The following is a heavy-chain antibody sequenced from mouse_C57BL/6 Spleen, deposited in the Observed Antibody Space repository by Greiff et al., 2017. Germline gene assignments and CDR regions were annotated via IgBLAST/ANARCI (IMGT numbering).Heavy chain of an antibody. D-gene: IGHD2-3*01. Sequence: QVQLQQPGAELVKPGASVKLSCKASGYTFTSYWMQWVKQRPGQGLEWIGEIDPADSYTNYNQKFKGKATLTVDTSSSTAYMQLSSLTSEDSAVYYGARSADGYYVFAYWGQGTLVTVSA. CDR2: IDPADSYT. V-gene: IGHV1-50*01. CDR1: GYTFTSYW. J-gene: IGHJ3*01. CDR3: ARSADGYYVFAY.